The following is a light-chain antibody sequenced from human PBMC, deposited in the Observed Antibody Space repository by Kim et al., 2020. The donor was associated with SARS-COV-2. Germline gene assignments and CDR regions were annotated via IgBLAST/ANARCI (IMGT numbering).Light chain of an antibody. Sequence: ALGQTVRITCQGDSLRTYYASWYQQKPGQAPILVIHGKNNQPSGIPDRFSGSSSGNTASLTVTGAQAVDEADYYCISRDNSGDHVVFGRGTQLTVL. J-gene: IGLJ2*01. V-gene: IGLV3-19*01. CDR1: SLRTYY. CDR2: GKN. CDR3: ISRDNSGDHVV.